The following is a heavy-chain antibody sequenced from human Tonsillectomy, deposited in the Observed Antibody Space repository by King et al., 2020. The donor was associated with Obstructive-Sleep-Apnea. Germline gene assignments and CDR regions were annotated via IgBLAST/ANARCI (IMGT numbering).Heavy chain of an antibody. CDR1: GFTFDDYA. Sequence: VQLVESGGGLVQPGRSLRLSCAASGFTFDDYAMHWVRQAPGKGLEWVSSISCDSGNIAYADSVKGRFTISRDNAKNSLYLQMNSLRGEDTALYYCAKGPYGDYVRLYFDYWGQGTLVTVSS. D-gene: IGHD4-17*01. CDR3: AKGPYGDYVRLYFDY. CDR2: ISCDSGNI. J-gene: IGHJ4*02. V-gene: IGHV3-9*01.